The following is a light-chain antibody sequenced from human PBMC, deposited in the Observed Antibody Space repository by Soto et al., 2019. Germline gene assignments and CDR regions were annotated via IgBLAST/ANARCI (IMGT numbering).Light chain of an antibody. CDR2: GAT. CDR1: QSVSSN. J-gene: IGKJ1*01. Sequence: EMVMTQSPATLSVSPGARATLSCRASQSVSSNLAWYQQRPGQAPRLLIYGATTRSTGIPARLSGSGAGTEFTLTISSPQSEDFAVYYWQQYNNWPRWTFGQGTKVEIK. CDR3: QQYNNWPRWT. V-gene: IGKV3-15*01.